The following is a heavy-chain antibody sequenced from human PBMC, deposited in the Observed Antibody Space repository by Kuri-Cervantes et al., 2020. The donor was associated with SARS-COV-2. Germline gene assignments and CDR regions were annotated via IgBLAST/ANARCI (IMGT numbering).Heavy chain of an antibody. Sequence: GESRKSSGGASGFTFKSYTMDWVRQAPGKALQWISSMTGSGSYIYYADSVRGRFTISRDDAKNSLYLQMNSLRAEDTAVYFCARVAGEGPIYYYYMDVWGKGTTVTVSS. CDR2: MTGSGSYI. V-gene: IGHV3-21*01. CDR1: GFTFKSYT. CDR3: ARVAGEGPIYYYYMDV. D-gene: IGHD2-21*01. J-gene: IGHJ6*03.